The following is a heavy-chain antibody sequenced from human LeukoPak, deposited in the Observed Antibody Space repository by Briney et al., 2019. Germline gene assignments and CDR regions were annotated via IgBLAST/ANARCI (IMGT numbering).Heavy chain of an antibody. J-gene: IGHJ6*02. V-gene: IGHV4-59*01. Sequence: PSETLSLTCTVSGGSISSYYWSWIRQPPGKGLEWIGYIYDSGSTNYNPSLKSRVTVSVDTSKNQFSLKLSSVTAADTAVYYCARGGSGYDSFYYYGMDVWGQGTTVTVSS. CDR1: GGSISSYY. CDR3: ARGGSGYDSFYYYGMDV. CDR2: IYDSGST. D-gene: IGHD5-12*01.